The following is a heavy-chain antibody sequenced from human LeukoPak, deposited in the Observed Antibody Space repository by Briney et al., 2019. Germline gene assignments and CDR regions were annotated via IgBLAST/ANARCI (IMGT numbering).Heavy chain of an antibody. J-gene: IGHJ5*02. CDR3: AKDYRNTMIVP. CDR2: ISASGTKI. CDR1: GFSFRSYE. Sequence: GGSLRLSCAASGFSFRSYEMDWVRLTPGGGLEWVSYISASGTKIFYGDSVKGRFTISRDNGKSSLYLQMNSLRAEDTAVYYCAKDYRNTMIVPWGQGTLVTVSS. V-gene: IGHV3-48*03. D-gene: IGHD3-22*01.